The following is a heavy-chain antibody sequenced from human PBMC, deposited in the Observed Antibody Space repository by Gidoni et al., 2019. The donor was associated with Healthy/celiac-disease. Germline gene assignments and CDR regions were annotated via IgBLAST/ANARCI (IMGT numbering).Heavy chain of an antibody. CDR3: ASSRFDIVVVPAAMSGGMDV. V-gene: IGHV1-69*01. CDR2: IIPIFGTA. J-gene: IGHJ6*02. Sequence: QVQLVQSGAEVKKPGSSVKVSCKASGGTFSSYAISGVRQAPGQGLEWMGGIIPIFGTANYAQKFQGRVTITADESTSTAYMELSSLRSEDTAVYYCASSRFDIVVVPAAMSGGMDVWGQGTTVTVSS. D-gene: IGHD2-2*01. CDR1: GGTFSSYA.